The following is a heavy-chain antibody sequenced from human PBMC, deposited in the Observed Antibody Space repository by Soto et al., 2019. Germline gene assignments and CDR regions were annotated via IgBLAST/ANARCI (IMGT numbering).Heavy chain of an antibody. CDR3: ARCCDTGRPRLDF. V-gene: IGHV3-33*01. CDR1: GFTFGSYG. CDR2: IWYDGSNK. D-gene: IGHD2-15*01. J-gene: IGHJ4*02. Sequence: GGSLILSCAASGFTFGSYGMHWVRQAPGKGLEWVAVIWYDGSNKYYADSVKGRFTISRDNSKNTLYLQMNSLRAEDTAVYYCARCCDTGRPRLDFWGQGPLVTVSA.